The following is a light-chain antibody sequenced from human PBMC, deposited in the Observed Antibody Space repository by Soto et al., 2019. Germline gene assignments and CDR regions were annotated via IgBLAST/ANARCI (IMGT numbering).Light chain of an antibody. J-gene: IGLJ1*01. CDR3: SSYKSTTNSV. CDR2: EVS. V-gene: IGLV2-14*01. CDR1: GSDVGGYNY. Sequence: HSAVTQPASLSGAPGQSMTISCTGTGSDVGGYNYVSWYQHHPGKAPKLMIYEVSNRPSGVSNRFSGSKSGNTASLTISGLQAEDEADYYCSSYKSTTNSVFGTGPXATVL.